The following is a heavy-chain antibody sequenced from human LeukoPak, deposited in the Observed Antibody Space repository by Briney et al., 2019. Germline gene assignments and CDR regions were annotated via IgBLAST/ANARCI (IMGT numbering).Heavy chain of an antibody. CDR3: ARTPHYCSSTSCLGNWFDP. Sequence: SETLSLTCAVYGGSFSGYYWSWIRQPPGKGRNGIGESNHSGSTNYNPSLKSRVTISVDTSKNQFSLKLSSVTAADTAVYYCARTPHYCSSTSCLGNWFDPWAREPWSPSPQ. CDR2: SNHSGST. V-gene: IGHV4-34*01. CDR1: GGSFSGYY. J-gene: IGHJ5*02. D-gene: IGHD2-2*01.